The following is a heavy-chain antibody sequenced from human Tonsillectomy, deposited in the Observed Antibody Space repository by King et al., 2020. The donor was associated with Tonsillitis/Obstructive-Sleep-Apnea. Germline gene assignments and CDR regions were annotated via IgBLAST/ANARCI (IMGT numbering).Heavy chain of an antibody. J-gene: IGHJ5*02. CDR2: INPNSGGT. CDR3: ARARLRSTLNWFDP. Sequence: QLVQSGAEVKKPGASVKVSCKASGYTFTGYYMHWVRQAPGQGLEWMGWINPNSGGTNYAQKFQGRVTMTRDTSISTAYMELSRLRSADTAVYYCARARLRSTLNWFDPWGQGTLVTVSS. V-gene: IGHV1-2*02. CDR1: GYTFTGYY. D-gene: IGHD3-16*01.